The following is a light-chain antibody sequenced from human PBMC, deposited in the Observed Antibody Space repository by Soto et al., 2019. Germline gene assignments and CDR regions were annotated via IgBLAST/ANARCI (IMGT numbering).Light chain of an antibody. CDR3: QQYDRSWT. V-gene: IGKV3-20*01. CDR2: GAS. Sequence: EIVLTQSPGTLSLSPGERATLSCRASQSVSHNYLAWYQQKPGQSPTLLIYGASSRATGIPDRFSGSGSGTDFILTISRLEPEDFAVYYCQQYDRSWTFGQGTKVELK. J-gene: IGKJ1*01. CDR1: QSVSHNY.